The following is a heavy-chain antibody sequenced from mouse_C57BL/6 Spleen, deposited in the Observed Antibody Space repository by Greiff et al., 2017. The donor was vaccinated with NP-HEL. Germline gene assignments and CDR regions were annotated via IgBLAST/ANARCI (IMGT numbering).Heavy chain of an antibody. CDR2: IWSGGST. CDR1: GFSLTSYG. V-gene: IGHV2-2*01. Sequence: VQRVESGPGLVQPSQSLSITCTVSGFSLTSYGVHWVRQSPGKGLEWLGVIWSGGSTDYNAAFISRLSISKDNSKSQVFFKMNSLQADDTAIYYCARTGGTVVAYYYAMDYWGQGTSVTVSS. CDR3: ARTGGTVVAYYYAMDY. D-gene: IGHD1-1*01. J-gene: IGHJ4*01.